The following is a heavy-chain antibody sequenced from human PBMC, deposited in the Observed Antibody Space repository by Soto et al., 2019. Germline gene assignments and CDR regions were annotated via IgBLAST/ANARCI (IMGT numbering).Heavy chain of an antibody. CDR2: IYYSGST. Sequence: PSETLSLTCTVSGGSISSYYWSWIRQPPGKGLEWIGYIYYSGSTNYNPSLKSRVTISVDTSKNQFSLYLQMNSLRAEDTAVYYCARSVIWDQQLVGAFDYWGRGTLVTVSS. J-gene: IGHJ4*02. CDR3: ARSVIWDQQLVGAFDY. CDR1: GGSISSYY. D-gene: IGHD6-13*01. V-gene: IGHV4-59*12.